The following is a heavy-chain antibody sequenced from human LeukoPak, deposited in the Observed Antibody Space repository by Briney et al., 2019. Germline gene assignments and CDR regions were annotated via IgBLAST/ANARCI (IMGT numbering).Heavy chain of an antibody. Sequence: GGSLRLSCAASGFTVSSNYMSWVRQAPGKGLEWVSVIYSGGSTYYADSVKGRFTISRVNSKNTLYLQMNSLRAEDTAVYYCARVCGGDCLYYYYGMDVWGQGTTVTVSS. J-gene: IGHJ6*02. CDR2: IYSGGST. CDR1: GFTVSSNY. V-gene: IGHV3-66*01. D-gene: IGHD2-21*02. CDR3: ARVCGGDCLYYYYGMDV.